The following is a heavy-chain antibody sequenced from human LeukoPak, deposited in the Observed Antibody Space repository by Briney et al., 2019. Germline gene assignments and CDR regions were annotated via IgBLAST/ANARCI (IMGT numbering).Heavy chain of an antibody. V-gene: IGHV5-51*01. J-gene: IGHJ4*02. CDR1: GYRFTSYW. D-gene: IGHD1-26*01. CDR2: IYPGDSDT. CDR3: ARLGTSEIVGATTDYFDY. Sequence: GESLKISWKGSGYRFTSYWIGWVRPLPGKGLEWMGIIYPGDSDTRYSPSFQGQVTISADKSISTAYLQWSSLKASDTAMYYCARLGTSEIVGATTDYFDYWGQGTLVTVSS.